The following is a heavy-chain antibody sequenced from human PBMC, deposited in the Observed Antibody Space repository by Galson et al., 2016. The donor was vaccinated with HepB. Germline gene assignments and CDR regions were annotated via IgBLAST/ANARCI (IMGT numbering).Heavy chain of an antibody. CDR3: ARGLYYGDYAPHY. CDR2: IDSSGTTI. J-gene: IGHJ4*02. Sequence: SLRLSCAASGFTFSDYYMNWIRQAPGKGLECISYIDSSGTTIYYSDSVKGRFAVSRDNAKNSLYPQMNSLRVEDTAVYYCARGLYYGDYAPHYWGQGTLATVSS. CDR1: GFTFSDYY. V-gene: IGHV3-11*01. D-gene: IGHD4-17*01.